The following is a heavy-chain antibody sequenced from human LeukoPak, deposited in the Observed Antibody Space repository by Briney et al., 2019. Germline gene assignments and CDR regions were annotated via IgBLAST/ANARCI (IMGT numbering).Heavy chain of an antibody. CDR2: INTNTGNP. Sequence: ASVKVSFKASGYTFTSYAMNWVRQAPGQGLEWMGWINTNTGNPTYAQDFTGRFVFSLDTSVSTAYLQISSLKAEDTAVYYCAREGVDYSNSPCMDVWGQGTTVTVSS. CDR3: AREGVDYSNSPCMDV. V-gene: IGHV7-4-1*02. CDR1: GYTFTSYA. D-gene: IGHD4-11*01. J-gene: IGHJ6*02.